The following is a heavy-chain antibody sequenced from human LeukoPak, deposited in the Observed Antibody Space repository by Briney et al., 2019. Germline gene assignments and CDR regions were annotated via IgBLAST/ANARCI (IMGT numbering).Heavy chain of an antibody. CDR1: GFAFSSYA. CDR3: AKPLRYYYDSSGYDY. J-gene: IGHJ4*02. D-gene: IGHD3-22*01. V-gene: IGHV3-23*01. CDR2: ISGSGGST. Sequence: GGSLRLSCAASGFAFSSYAMHWVRQAPGKGLEWVSAISGSGGSTYYADSVKGRFTISRDNSKNTLYLQMNSLRAEDTAVYYCAKPLRYYYDSSGYDYWGQGTLVTVSS.